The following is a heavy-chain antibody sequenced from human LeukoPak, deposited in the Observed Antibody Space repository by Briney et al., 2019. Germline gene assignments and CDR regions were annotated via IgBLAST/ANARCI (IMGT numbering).Heavy chain of an antibody. D-gene: IGHD2-15*01. Sequence: PSETLSLTCAVSGGSISSSNWWSWVRQPPGKGLEWIGEIYHSGSTNYNPSLKGRVTISVDKSKNQFSLKLSSVTAADTAVYYCAREVRDIVVVVAATARGAFDIWGQGTMVTVSS. CDR3: AREVRDIVVVVAATARGAFDI. V-gene: IGHV4-4*02. CDR1: GGSISSSNW. J-gene: IGHJ3*02. CDR2: IYHSGST.